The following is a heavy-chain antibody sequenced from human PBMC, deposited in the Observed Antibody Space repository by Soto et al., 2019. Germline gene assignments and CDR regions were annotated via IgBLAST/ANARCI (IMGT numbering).Heavy chain of an antibody. Sequence: EVQLVESGGGLVQPGGSLRLSCAASGFTFSSYWMSWVRQAPGKGLEWVANIKQDGSEKYYVDSVKGRFTISRDNAKNSLYLQLNILRAEDTAVYYCARTAGAYSSSCHDYWGQGTVVTVSS. CDR3: ARTAGAYSSSCHDY. CDR2: IKQDGSEK. D-gene: IGHD6-13*01. V-gene: IGHV3-7*01. J-gene: IGHJ4*02. CDR1: GFTFSSYW.